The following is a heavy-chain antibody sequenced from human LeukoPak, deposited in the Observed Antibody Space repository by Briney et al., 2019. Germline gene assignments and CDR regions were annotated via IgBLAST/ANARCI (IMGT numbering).Heavy chain of an antibody. Sequence: LTGGSLRLSCAASGFTFSSYAMSWVRQAPGKGLEWVSAISGSGGSTYYADSVKGRFTISRDNSKNTLYLQMNSLRAEDTAVYYCAKELTICGSLCGDGMDVWGQGTTVTVSS. V-gene: IGHV3-23*01. CDR3: AKELTICGSLCGDGMDV. CDR2: ISGSGGST. J-gene: IGHJ6*02. CDR1: GFTFSSYA. D-gene: IGHD2-2*01.